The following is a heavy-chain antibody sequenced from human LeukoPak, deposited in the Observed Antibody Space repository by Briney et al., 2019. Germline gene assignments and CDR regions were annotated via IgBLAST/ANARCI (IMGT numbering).Heavy chain of an antibody. CDR1: GYTFTSYG. D-gene: IGHD3-3*01. CDR2: ISAYNGKT. V-gene: IGHV1-18*01. CDR3: AREGLRFLEWPDPPKYYYYGMDV. Sequence: ASVEVSCKDAGYTFTSYGMSWVRQAPGQGREWMGGISAYNGKTNYAQKLQGRVTMTTDTSTSTAYMEVRSLRSDDTAVYYCAREGLRFLEWPDPPKYYYYGMDVWGQGTTVTVSS. J-gene: IGHJ6*02.